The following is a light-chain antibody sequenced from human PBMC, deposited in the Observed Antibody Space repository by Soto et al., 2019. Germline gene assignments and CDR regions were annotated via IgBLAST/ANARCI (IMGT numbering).Light chain of an antibody. J-gene: IGLJ3*02. CDR2: EVT. CDR1: SSDVGVYDY. CDR3: CSYTTRNTWV. Sequence: QSALTQPASVSGSPGQSITISCNGTSSDVGVYDYVSWYQHHPGKAPKLMIYEVTSRPSGVSSRFSGSKSGNTASLTISGLQAEDEADYYCCSYTTRNTWVFGGGTKVTVL. V-gene: IGLV2-14*01.